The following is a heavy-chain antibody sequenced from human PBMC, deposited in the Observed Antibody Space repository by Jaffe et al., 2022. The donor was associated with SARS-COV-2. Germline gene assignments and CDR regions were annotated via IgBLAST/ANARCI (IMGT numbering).Heavy chain of an antibody. CDR1: GDTIAYSNWY. CDR2: IYYGGST. D-gene: IGHD3-10*01. Sequence: QLQLQESGPGLVKPSETLSLTCVVSGDTIAYSNWYWGWIRQPPGKGLEWIGSIYYGGSTYYNPSLQSRVTLSVDRTKNQFSLKLTSVTAADTAVYYCARHGSSDSGSYYRVVDYWGQGTLVTVSS. J-gene: IGHJ4*02. CDR3: ARHGSSDSGSYYRVVDY. V-gene: IGHV4-39*01.